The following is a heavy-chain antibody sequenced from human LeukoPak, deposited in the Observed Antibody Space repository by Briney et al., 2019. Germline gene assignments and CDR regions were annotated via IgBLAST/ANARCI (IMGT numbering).Heavy chain of an antibody. V-gene: IGHV4-34*01. CDR1: GGSFSGYY. D-gene: IGHD2/OR15-2a*01. J-gene: IGHJ4*02. CDR3: ARGRGYNSFDY. CDR2: ISHSGST. Sequence: SETLSLTCAVYGGSFSGYYWDLIRQPPGKGLEWIGEISHSGSTNYNPSLKSRITISVDTSKNQFSLKLSPVTAADTAVYYCARGRGYNSFDYWGQGTLVTVSS.